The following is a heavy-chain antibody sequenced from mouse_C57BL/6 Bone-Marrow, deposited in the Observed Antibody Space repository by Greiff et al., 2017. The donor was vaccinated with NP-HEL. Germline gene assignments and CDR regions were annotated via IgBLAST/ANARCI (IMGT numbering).Heavy chain of an antibody. CDR1: GYTFTSYD. D-gene: IGHD1-1*01. J-gene: IGHJ1*03. CDR3: ARRLWGITTVVEGWYFDV. CDR2: IYPRDGST. Sequence: QVQLQQSGPELVKPGASVKLSCKASGYTFTSYDINWVKQRPGQGLEWIGWIYPRDGSTKYNEKFKGKATLTVDTSSSTAYMELHSLTSEDSAVYVCARRLWGITTVVEGWYFDVWGTGTTVTVSS. V-gene: IGHV1-85*01.